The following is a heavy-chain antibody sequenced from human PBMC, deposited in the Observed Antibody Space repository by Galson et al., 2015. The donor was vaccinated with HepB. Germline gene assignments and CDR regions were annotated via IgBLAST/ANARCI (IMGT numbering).Heavy chain of an antibody. CDR3: AKARGTGYSYGSAYNY. V-gene: IGHV3-23*01. Sequence: SLRLSCAASGFTFSSYAITWVRQAPGKGLEWVSGISGSGDSTYYADSVKGRFTISRDNSKNTLYLQMNSLRAEDTAVYYCAKARGTGYSYGSAYNYWGQGTLVTVSS. CDR1: GFTFSSYA. CDR2: ISGSGDST. J-gene: IGHJ4*02. D-gene: IGHD5-18*01.